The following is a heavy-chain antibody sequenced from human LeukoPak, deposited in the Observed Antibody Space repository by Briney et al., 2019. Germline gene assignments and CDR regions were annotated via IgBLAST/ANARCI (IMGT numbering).Heavy chain of an antibody. CDR1: GNTFTSYD. D-gene: IGHD3-10*01. CDR3: ARAYGSGSYLWENWFDP. CDR2: INPSGGST. J-gene: IGHJ5*02. V-gene: IGHV1-46*01. Sequence: ASVKVSCKASGNTFTSYDLHWVRQAPGQGLEWMGIINPSGGSTSYAQKFQGRVTMTRDTSTSTVYMEPSSLRSEDTAVYYCARAYGSGSYLWENWFDPWGQGTLVTVSS.